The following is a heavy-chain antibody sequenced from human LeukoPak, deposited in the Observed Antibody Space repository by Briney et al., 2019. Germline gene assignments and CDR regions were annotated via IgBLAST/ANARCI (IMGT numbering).Heavy chain of an antibody. D-gene: IGHD3-10*01. CDR2: VYHSGST. CDR3: ARGYGSGSWYYYGMDV. Sequence: SETLSLTCAVSGGSISSSNWGSWVRQPPGKGLEWIGEVYHSGSTNYNPSLKSRVTISVDKSKNQFSLKLSSVTAADTAVYYCARGYGSGSWYYYGMDVWGKGTTVTVSS. CDR1: GGSISSSNW. V-gene: IGHV4-4*02. J-gene: IGHJ6*04.